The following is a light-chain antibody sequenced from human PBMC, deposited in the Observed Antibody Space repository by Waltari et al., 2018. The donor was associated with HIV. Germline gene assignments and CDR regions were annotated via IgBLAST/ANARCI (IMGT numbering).Light chain of an antibody. Sequence: QPVLTQSSSASASLGSSVKLTCTLPSGHSRNIIPCHQPQPGKAPRYLMKLEGGGFYNKGSGVPDRFSGSSSGADRYLTISNLQFEDEADYYCETWDSSTWVFGGGTKLTVL. V-gene: IGLV4-60*02. CDR2: LEGGGFY. J-gene: IGLJ3*02. CDR1: SGHSRNI. CDR3: ETWDSSTWV.